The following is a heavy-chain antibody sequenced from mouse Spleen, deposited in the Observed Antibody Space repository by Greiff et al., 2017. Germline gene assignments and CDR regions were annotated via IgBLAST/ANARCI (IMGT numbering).Heavy chain of an antibody. CDR2: IDPEDGET. Sequence: EVKLMESGAELVKPGASVKLSCTASGFNIKDYYMHWVKQRTEQGLEWIGRIDPEDGETKYAPKFQGKATITADTSSNTAYLQLSSLTSEDTAVYYCARERGYGYDTGEFAYWGQGTLVTVSA. CDR3: ARERGYGYDTGEFAY. CDR1: GFNIKDYY. J-gene: IGHJ3*01. D-gene: IGHD2-2*01. V-gene: IGHV14-2*01.